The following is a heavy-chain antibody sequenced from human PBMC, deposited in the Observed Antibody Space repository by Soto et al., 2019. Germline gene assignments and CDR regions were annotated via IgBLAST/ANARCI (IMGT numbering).Heavy chain of an antibody. CDR1: GGSISSGGYY. V-gene: IGHV4-31*03. D-gene: IGHD2-15*01. CDR3: SFSGSRTARWSFDY. J-gene: IGHJ4*02. CDR2: IYYSGST. Sequence: QVQLQESGPGLVKPSQTLSLTCTVSGGSISSGGYYWSWIRQHPGKGLEWIGYIYYSGSTYYNPSLKSRVTISVDTSKNHFSLKLSSVTAADTAVYYCSFSGSRTARWSFDYWGQGTLVTVSS.